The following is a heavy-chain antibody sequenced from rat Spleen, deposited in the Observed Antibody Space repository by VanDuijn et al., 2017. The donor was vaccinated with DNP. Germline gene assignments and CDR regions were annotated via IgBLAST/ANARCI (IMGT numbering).Heavy chain of an antibody. CDR3: ASSYSSYIFDY. D-gene: IGHD1-2*01. J-gene: IGHJ2*01. V-gene: IGHV5-29*01. Sequence: EVQLVESGGGLVQPGRSLKLSCAASGFNFSNYGMAWVRQAPTKGLEWVATISYNGGTPYYRDSVKGRFTISRDNAQSTLYLQMDSLRSEDTATYYCASSYSSYIFDYWGQGVMVTVSS. CDR1: GFNFSNYG. CDR2: ISYNGGTP.